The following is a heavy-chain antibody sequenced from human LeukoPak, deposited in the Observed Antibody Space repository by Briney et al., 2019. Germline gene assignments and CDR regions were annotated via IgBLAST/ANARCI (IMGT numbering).Heavy chain of an antibody. CDR2: IIPIFGTA. Sequence: SVKVSCKVSGYTFTSYSISWVRQAPGQGLEWMGGIIPIFGTANYAQKFQGRVTITADESTSTAYMELSSLRSEDTAVYYCARDVGPNNASDIWGQGTMVTVSS. D-gene: IGHD2-15*01. V-gene: IGHV1-69*13. CDR3: ARDVGPNNASDI. CDR1: GYTFTSYS. J-gene: IGHJ3*02.